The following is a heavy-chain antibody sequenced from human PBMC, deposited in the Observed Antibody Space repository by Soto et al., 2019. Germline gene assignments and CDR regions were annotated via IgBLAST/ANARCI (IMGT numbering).Heavy chain of an antibody. J-gene: IGHJ4*02. V-gene: IGHV4-34*01. CDR2: INHSGST. D-gene: IGHD4-17*01. Sequence: SETLSLTCAVYGGSFSGYYWSWIRQPPGKGLEWIGEINHSGSTNYNPSLKSRVTISVDTSKNQFSLKLSSVTAADTAVYYCARGDEGGYDTMTTVTRPFAYWGQGTLVTVSS. CDR1: GGSFSGYY. CDR3: ARGDEGGYDTMTTVTRPFAY.